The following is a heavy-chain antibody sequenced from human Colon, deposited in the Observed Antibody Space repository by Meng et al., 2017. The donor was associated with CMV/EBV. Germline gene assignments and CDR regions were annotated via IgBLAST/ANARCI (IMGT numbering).Heavy chain of an antibody. D-gene: IGHD3-3*01. CDR2: IYFSGTT. J-gene: IGHJ4*02. CDR1: GAPITSSSYK. V-gene: IGHV4-39*07. CDR3: ARESGRFWSGYSNPIH. Sequence: SETLSLTCTDSGAPITSSSYKWGWIRQPPGKGLEWIGNIYFSGTTDFNPSLESRVIMSVDTSRNQFSLRLHSVTAADTAMYYCARESGRFWSGYSNPIHWGQGVMVTVSS.